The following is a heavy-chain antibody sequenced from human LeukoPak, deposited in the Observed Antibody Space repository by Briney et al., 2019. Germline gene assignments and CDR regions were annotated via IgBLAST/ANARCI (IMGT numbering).Heavy chain of an antibody. J-gene: IGHJ4*02. CDR2: ISAYNGVT. Sequence: GASLKVSCKTSGYTFTNYGINWVRQAPGQGLEWMGWISAYNGVTKSAQKLQGRVTMTTDTSTSTAYMELRNLRSDDTALYYCARWDRGRNSELDYWGQGTLVIVSS. CDR1: GYTFTNYG. CDR3: ARWDRGRNSELDY. V-gene: IGHV1-18*01. D-gene: IGHD1-26*01.